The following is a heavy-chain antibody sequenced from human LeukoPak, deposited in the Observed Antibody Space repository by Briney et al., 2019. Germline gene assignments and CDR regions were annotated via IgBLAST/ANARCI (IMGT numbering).Heavy chain of an antibody. J-gene: IGHJ4*02. Sequence: RPGGSLRLSCAASGFTFSSYAMSWVRQAPGKGLEWVSSISSSSSYIYYADSVKGRFTISRDNAKNSLYLQMNSLRAEDTAVYYCARDRGSGSPFDYWGQGTLVTVSS. D-gene: IGHD3-10*01. V-gene: IGHV3-21*01. CDR3: ARDRGSGSPFDY. CDR1: GFTFSSYA. CDR2: ISSSSSYI.